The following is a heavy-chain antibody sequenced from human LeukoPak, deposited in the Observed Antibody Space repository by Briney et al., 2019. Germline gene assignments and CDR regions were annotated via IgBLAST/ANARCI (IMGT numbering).Heavy chain of an antibody. D-gene: IGHD2-15*01. Sequence: GGSLRLSRSVSGFIFRDFSMSWVRQAPGKGLEWVAKMNEYGSEIFYVDSVKGRFTISRDNGKNPLYLQMNRLRAEDTAVYYCARPRGCGSSRCNNFDYWGQGTLVTVSS. CDR1: GFIFRDFS. CDR3: ARPRGCGSSRCNNFDY. J-gene: IGHJ4*02. V-gene: IGHV3-7*01. CDR2: MNEYGSEI.